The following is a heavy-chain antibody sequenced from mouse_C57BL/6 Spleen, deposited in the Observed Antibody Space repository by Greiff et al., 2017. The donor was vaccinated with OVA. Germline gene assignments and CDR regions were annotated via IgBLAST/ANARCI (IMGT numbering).Heavy chain of an antibody. Sequence: EVMLVESGGGLVKPGGSLKLSCAASGFTFSSYAMSWVRQTPEKRLEWVATISDGGSYTYYPDNVKGRFTISRDNAKNNLYLQMSHLKSEDTAMXCCARDNYYGSGRAWFAYWGQGTLVTVSA. J-gene: IGHJ3*01. D-gene: IGHD1-1*01. V-gene: IGHV5-4*01. CDR2: ISDGGSYT. CDR3: ARDNYYGSGRAWFAY. CDR1: GFTFSSYA.